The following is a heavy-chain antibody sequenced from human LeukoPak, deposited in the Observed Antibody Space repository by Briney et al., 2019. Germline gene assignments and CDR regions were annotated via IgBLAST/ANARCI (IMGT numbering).Heavy chain of an antibody. D-gene: IGHD7-27*01. CDR2: IYTSGST. CDR3: AWDFQH. V-gene: IGHV4-61*02. Sequence: SETLSLTCTVSGGSISSSGYYWSWIRQPAGKGLEWIGRIYTSGSTNYNPSLKSRVTISVDTSKNQFSLKLSSVTAADTAVYYCAWDFQHWGQGTLVTVSS. J-gene: IGHJ1*01. CDR1: GGSISSSGYY.